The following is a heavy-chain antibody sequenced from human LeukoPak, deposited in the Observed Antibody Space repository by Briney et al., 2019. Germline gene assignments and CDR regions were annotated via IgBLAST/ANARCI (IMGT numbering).Heavy chain of an antibody. J-gene: IGHJ4*02. CDR1: ASTSSTYA. CDR2: IRRSGGST. V-gene: IGHV3-23*01. D-gene: IGHD2-2*01. Sequence: GGSLTLSCAPSASTSSTYAMRWVRQAPGKGLEWVSAIRRSGGSTYYADSVKGRFTISRDNSKNTLYLQMNSRRAEDTAVCYCARDHCSSTSCYVFDYCGRGTLVTVSS. CDR3: ARDHCSSTSCYVFDY.